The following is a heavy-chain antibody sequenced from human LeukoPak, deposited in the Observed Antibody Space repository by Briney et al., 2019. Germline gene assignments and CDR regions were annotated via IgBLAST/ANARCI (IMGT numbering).Heavy chain of an antibody. Sequence: GGSLRLSCVASGFTFSSYGMHWVRQAPGKGLEWVAVISYDGSNKYYADSVKGRFAISRDNSKNTLYLQMNSLRTEDTAVYYCAKDWGYSGYWFDYWGQGTLVTVSS. CDR3: AKDWGYSGYWFDY. J-gene: IGHJ4*02. CDR2: ISYDGSNK. CDR1: GFTFSSYG. V-gene: IGHV3-30*18. D-gene: IGHD5-12*01.